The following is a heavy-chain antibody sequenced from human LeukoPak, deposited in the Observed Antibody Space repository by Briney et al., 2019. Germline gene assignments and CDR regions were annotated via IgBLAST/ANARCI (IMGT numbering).Heavy chain of an antibody. J-gene: IGHJ4*02. D-gene: IGHD4-11*01. CDR2: IKTDGSDR. CDR3: MRDFLTVTTNDY. Sequence: SGGFLRLSCVVSGFSFSDYWMHWVRKAPGKGLVWVSGIKTDGSDRRYADFVKGRFTISRDNAKNTLYLQMNSLRAEDTAVYYCMRDFLTVTTNDYWGQGTLVTVSS. CDR1: GFSFSDYW. V-gene: IGHV3-74*01.